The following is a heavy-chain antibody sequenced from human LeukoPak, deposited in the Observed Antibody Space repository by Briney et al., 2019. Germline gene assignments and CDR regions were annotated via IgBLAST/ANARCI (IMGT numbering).Heavy chain of an antibody. Sequence: GGSLRLSCAASGFTFSNYWMSWVRQAPGKGLEWVANIKQDGSGKYYVDSVKGRFTISRDNAKNSLYLQMNSLRAEDTAVYYCARDKGTVTIFDCWGQGTLVTVSS. D-gene: IGHD4-11*01. J-gene: IGHJ4*02. CDR1: GFTFSNYW. V-gene: IGHV3-7*01. CDR2: IKQDGSGK. CDR3: ARDKGTVTIFDC.